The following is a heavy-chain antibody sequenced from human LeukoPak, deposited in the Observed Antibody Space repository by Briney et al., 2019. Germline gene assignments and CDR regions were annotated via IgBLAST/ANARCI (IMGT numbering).Heavy chain of an antibody. J-gene: IGHJ4*02. Sequence: PSETLSLTCAVSGYSISNGYYWDWIRQPPGKGLEWIGSIYHSDSANTYYNPSLKSRVTISVDTSKNQFSLKVTSVTAADTAVYFCARFPRANYGYGQDYWGQGTLVTVSS. CDR2: IYHSDSANT. V-gene: IGHV4-38-2*01. D-gene: IGHD4/OR15-4a*01. CDR1: GYSISNGYY. CDR3: ARFPRANYGYGQDY.